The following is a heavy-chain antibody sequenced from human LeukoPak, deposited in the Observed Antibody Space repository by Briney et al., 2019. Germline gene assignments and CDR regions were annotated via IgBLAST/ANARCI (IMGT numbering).Heavy chain of an antibody. J-gene: IGHJ3*02. V-gene: IGHV3-11*01. D-gene: IGHD3-3*01. CDR2: ISSSGSTI. CDR1: GFTFSDYY. Sequence: GGSLRLSCAASGFTFSDYYMSWIRQAPGKGLEWVSYISSSGSTIYYADSVKGRFTITRDNAKNSLYLQMNSLRAEDTAVYYCAKVKDAYYDFWSGYSDAFDIWGQGIMVTVSS. CDR3: AKVKDAYYDFWSGYSDAFDI.